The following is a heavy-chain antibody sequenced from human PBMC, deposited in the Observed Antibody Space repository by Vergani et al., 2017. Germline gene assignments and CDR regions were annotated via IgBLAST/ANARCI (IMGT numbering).Heavy chain of an antibody. J-gene: IGHJ4*02. CDR3: AIVSPGPFDY. V-gene: IGHV4-39*01. Sequence: PSFMGLVTISVDTSKNQFSLKLSSVTAADTAVYYCAIVSPGPFDYWGQGTLVTVSS. D-gene: IGHD3-10*01.